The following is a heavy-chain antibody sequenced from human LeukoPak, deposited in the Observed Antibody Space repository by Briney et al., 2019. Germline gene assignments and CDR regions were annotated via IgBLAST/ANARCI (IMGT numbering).Heavy chain of an antibody. J-gene: IGHJ6*02. CDR1: GFTFSRYD. V-gene: IGHV3-33*01. CDR3: ARDSTRGYYYGMDV. CDR2: IWYDGSNK. Sequence: WGSLRLSCAASGFTFSRYDMHWVRQAPGKGLEWVAVIWYDGSNKYYADSVKGRFTISRDNSENTLYLQMNSLRAEDTAVYYCARDSTRGYYYGMDVWGQGTTVTVSS. D-gene: IGHD3-10*01.